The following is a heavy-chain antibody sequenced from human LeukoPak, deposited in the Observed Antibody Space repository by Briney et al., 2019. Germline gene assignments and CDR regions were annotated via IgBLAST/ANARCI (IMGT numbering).Heavy chain of an antibody. CDR2: IYYSGST. J-gene: IGHJ4*02. V-gene: IGHV4-59*12. CDR3: ARVRSSSSGVEY. Sequence: PSETLSLTCTVSGGSISSYYWSWIRQPPGKGLEWIGYIYYSGSTNYNPSLKSRVTISVDTSKNQFSLKLSSVTAADTAVYYCARVRSSSSGVEYWGQGTLVTVSS. CDR1: GGSISSYY. D-gene: IGHD6-6*01.